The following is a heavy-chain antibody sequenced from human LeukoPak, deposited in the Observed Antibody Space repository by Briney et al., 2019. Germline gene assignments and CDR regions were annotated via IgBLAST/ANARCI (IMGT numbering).Heavy chain of an antibody. CDR3: ARALILRGSGSGPIDY. J-gene: IGHJ4*02. D-gene: IGHD3-10*01. Sequence: GRSLRLSCAASGFTFSSYGIHWVRQAPGKGLEWVAVISYDGSNKYYADSVKGRFTISRDNSKNTLYLQMNSLRAEDTAVYYCARALILRGSGSGPIDYWGQGTLVTVSS. V-gene: IGHV3-30*19. CDR2: ISYDGSNK. CDR1: GFTFSSYG.